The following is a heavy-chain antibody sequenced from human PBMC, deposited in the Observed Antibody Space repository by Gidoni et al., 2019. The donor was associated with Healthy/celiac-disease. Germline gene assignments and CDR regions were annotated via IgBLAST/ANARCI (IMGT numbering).Heavy chain of an antibody. D-gene: IGHD3-22*01. J-gene: IGHJ4*02. CDR2: IDPSDSYT. Sequence: EVQLVQSGAEVKKPGESLTISCKGSGYRFTSYCLSWVRQMPGKGLEWMGRIDPSDSYTNYSPSFQGHVTISADKSISTAYLQWSSLKASDTAMYYCARHGTYYYDTHSPVYWGQGTLVTVSS. CDR3: ARHGTYYYDTHSPVY. CDR1: GYRFTSYC. V-gene: IGHV5-10-1*03.